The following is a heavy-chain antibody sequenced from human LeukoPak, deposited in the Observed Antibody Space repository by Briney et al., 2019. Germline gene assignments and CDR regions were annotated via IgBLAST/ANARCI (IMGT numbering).Heavy chain of an antibody. V-gene: IGHV3-23*01. J-gene: IGHJ4*02. D-gene: IGHD3-22*01. CDR2: TSGSGGST. CDR3: AKSGSGYYYGSSGLDY. Sequence: PGGSLRLSCTASGFTFSSYAMSWVRQAPGKGLEWVSATSGSGGSTYYADSVKGRFTISRDNSKNTLYLQMNSLRAEDTAVYYCAKSGSGYYYGSSGLDYWGQASLVTVSS. CDR1: GFTFSSYA.